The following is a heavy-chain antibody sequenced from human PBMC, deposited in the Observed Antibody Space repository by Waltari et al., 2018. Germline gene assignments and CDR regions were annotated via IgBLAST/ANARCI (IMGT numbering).Heavy chain of an antibody. CDR2: INHSGST. CDR3: ARDRSGRFDY. CDR1: GGSFSGYY. V-gene: IGHV4-34*01. J-gene: IGHJ4*02. Sequence: QVQLQQWGAGLLKPSETLSLTCAVYGGSFSGYYWSGIRQPPGKGREWIGEINHSGSTNYNPSLKSRVTISVDTSKNQFSLKLSSVTAADTAVYYCARDRSGRFDYWGQGTLVTVSS.